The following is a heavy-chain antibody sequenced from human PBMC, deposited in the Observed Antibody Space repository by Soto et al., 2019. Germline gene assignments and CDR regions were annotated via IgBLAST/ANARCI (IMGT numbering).Heavy chain of an antibody. CDR3: ARDEGVVVAATVGDVFDI. CDR2: ISAYNGNT. J-gene: IGHJ3*02. D-gene: IGHD2-15*01. CDR1: GYTFTSYG. Sequence: ASVKVSCKASGYTFTSYGISWVRQAPGQGLEWMGWISAYNGNTNYAQKLQGRVTMTTDTSTSTAYMELRSLRSDDTAVYYCARDEGVVVAATVGDVFDIWGQGTMVTVSS. V-gene: IGHV1-18*01.